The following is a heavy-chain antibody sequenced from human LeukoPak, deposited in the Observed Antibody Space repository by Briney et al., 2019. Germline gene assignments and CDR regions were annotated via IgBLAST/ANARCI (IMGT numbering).Heavy chain of an antibody. V-gene: IGHV4-39*01. D-gene: IGHD2-2*01. CDR2: IYYSGST. Sequence: PSETLSLTCTVSGGSISSSSYYWGWIRQPPGKGLEWIGSIYYSGSTYYNPSLKSRVTISVDTSKNQFSLKLSSVTAADTAVYYCARRVYCSSTSCSPTFDYWGQGTLVTVSS. CDR1: GGSISSSSYY. CDR3: ARRVYCSSTSCSPTFDY. J-gene: IGHJ4*02.